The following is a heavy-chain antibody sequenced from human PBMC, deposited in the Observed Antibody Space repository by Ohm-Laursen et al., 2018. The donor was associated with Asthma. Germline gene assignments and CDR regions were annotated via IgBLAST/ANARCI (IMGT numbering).Heavy chain of an antibody. D-gene: IGHD3-10*01. CDR1: DGSISSSSYY. CDR2: IYYSGST. V-gene: IGHV4-39*01. CDR3: ASGYGGLYGSGPQGNWFDP. Sequence: GTLSLTCTVSDGSISSSSYYWGWIRQPPGKGLEWIGSIYYSGSTYYNPSLKSRVTISVDTSKNQFSLKLSSVTAADTAVYYCASGYGGLYGSGPQGNWFDPWGQGTLVTVSS. J-gene: IGHJ5*02.